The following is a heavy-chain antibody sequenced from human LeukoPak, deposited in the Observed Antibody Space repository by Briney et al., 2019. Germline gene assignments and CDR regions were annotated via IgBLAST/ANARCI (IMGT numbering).Heavy chain of an antibody. CDR2: IKQDGSEK. Sequence: GGSLRVSCAASGXIFSSYWMSWVRQAPGKGLEWVANIKQDGSEKHYVDSVKGRFTISRDNAKNSLYLQMNSLRAEDTAVYYCARRYFDYWGQGTLVTDSS. J-gene: IGHJ4*02. CDR3: ARRYFDY. V-gene: IGHV3-7*02. CDR1: GXIFSSYW.